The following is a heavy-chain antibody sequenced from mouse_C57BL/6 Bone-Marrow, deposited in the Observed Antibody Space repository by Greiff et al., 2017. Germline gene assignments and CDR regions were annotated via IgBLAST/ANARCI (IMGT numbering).Heavy chain of an antibody. Sequence: VQLQQSGAELVRPGASVKLSCTASGFNFKDDYMHWVKQRPEQGLEWIGWIDPENGDTEYASKFQGKATITADTSSNTAYLQLSSLTSEDTAVYYCTTGYYSNFYAMDYWGQGTSVTVSS. J-gene: IGHJ4*01. CDR2: IDPENGDT. V-gene: IGHV14-4*01. CDR3: TTGYYSNFYAMDY. CDR1: GFNFKDDY. D-gene: IGHD2-5*01.